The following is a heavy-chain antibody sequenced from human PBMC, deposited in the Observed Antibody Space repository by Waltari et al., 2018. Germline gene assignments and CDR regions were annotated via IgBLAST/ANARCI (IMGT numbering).Heavy chain of an antibody. V-gene: IGHV4-4*07. Sequence: QVQLQESGPGLVKPSETLSLTCTVSGGSISSYYWRWLRQPAGKGLEWIGRIYTSGSTHTTPSFRSRVTMSVDTSKNQVSLKLSSVTAADTAVYYCARGGYYYYMDVWGKGTTVTVSS. CDR1: GGSISSYY. J-gene: IGHJ6*03. CDR2: IYTSGST. CDR3: ARGGYYYYMDV.